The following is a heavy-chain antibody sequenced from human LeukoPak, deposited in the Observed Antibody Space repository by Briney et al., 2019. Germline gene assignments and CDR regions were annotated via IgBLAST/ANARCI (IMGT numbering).Heavy chain of an antibody. V-gene: IGHV4-59*08. D-gene: IGHD2-21*02. CDR3: AGHGGSSSVVVTATPFDY. Sequence: SETLSLTCTVSGGSISSYYSSWIRHPPGKGLEWIGYIYYSGSTNNNPSRKSRVTISVDTSKNQFSLKLSSVDAADTAVYYCAGHGGSSSVVVTATPFDYWGQGTLVSVSS. J-gene: IGHJ4*02. CDR1: GGSISSYY. CDR2: IYYSGST.